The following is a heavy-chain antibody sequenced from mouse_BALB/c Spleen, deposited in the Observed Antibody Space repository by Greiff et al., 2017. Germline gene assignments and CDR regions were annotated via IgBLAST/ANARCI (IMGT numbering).Heavy chain of an antibody. CDR3: AREGNGNYEGGYAMDY. Sequence: VQLQQSGAELVRPGVSVKISCKGSGYTFTDYAMHWVKQSHAKSLEWIGVISTYYGDASYNQKFKGKATMTVDKSSSTAYMELARLTSEDSAIYYCAREGNGNYEGGYAMDYWGQGTSVTVSS. V-gene: IGHV1S137*01. CDR1: GYTFTDYA. CDR2: ISTYYGDA. D-gene: IGHD2-1*01. J-gene: IGHJ4*01.